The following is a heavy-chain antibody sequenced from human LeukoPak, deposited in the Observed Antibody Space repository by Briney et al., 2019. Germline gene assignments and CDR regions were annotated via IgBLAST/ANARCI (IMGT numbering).Heavy chain of an antibody. CDR1: GFTFSSYA. CDR3: ARVAEIQLWLRSAFGY. CDR2: ISTGSSTI. V-gene: IGHV3-48*02. J-gene: IGHJ4*02. D-gene: IGHD5-18*01. Sequence: GRSLRLSCAASGFTFSSYAMHWVRQAPGKGLEWVSFISTGSSTIYYADSVKGRFTISRDNAKNSLYLQMNSLRDEDTAVYYCARVAEIQLWLRSAFGYWGQGTLVTVSS.